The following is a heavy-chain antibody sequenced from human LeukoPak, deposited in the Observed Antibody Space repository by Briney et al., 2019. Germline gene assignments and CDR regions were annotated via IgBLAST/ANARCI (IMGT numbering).Heavy chain of an antibody. J-gene: IGHJ5*02. D-gene: IGHD3-16*02. V-gene: IGHV1-8*03. CDR1: GYTFTNYD. Sequence: ASVKVSCKASGYTFTNYDINWVRQATGQGLEWMGWMNPNSGNTGYAQKFQGRVTITRNTSISTAYMELSSLRSEDTAVYYCARGYDYVWGSYRYDNWFDPWGQGTLVTVSS. CDR3: ARGYDYVWGSYRYDNWFDP. CDR2: MNPNSGNT.